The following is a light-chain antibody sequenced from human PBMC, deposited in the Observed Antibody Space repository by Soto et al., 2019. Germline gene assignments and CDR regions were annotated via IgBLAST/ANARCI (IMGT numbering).Light chain of an antibody. J-gene: IGLJ1*01. CDR1: SSYVGGFNY. CDR2: DVS. Sequence: QSVLTQPASVSGSPGQSIAISCTGTSSYVGGFNYVSWYQQHPGKAPKFMIYDVSSRPSGVSDRFSGSKSGNTASLTISGLQVEDEADYYCASYTTSSTYVFGTGTKVTVL. V-gene: IGLV2-14*03. CDR3: ASYTTSSTYV.